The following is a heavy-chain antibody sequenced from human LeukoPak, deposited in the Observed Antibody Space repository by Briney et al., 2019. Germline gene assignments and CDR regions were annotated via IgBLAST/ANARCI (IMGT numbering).Heavy chain of an antibody. V-gene: IGHV4-34*01. D-gene: IGHD3-10*01. Sequence: SETLSLTCAVYGGSFSGYYWSWIRQPPGKGLEWTGEINHSGSTNYNPSLKSRVTISVDTSKNQFSLKLSSVTAADTAVYYCARGGGSGSYYKRRPHYYYGMDVWGQGTTVTVSS. CDR2: INHSGST. CDR3: ARGGGSGSYYKRRPHYYYGMDV. J-gene: IGHJ6*02. CDR1: GGSFSGYY.